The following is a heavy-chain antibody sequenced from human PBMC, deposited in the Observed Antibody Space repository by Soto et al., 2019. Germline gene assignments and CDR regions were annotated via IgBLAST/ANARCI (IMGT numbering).Heavy chain of an antibody. V-gene: IGHV1-3*01. D-gene: IGHD3-3*01. CDR2: INAGNGNT. Sequence: RASVKVSCKASGYTFTSYAMHWVRQAPGQRLEWMGWINAGNGNTKYSQKFQGRVTITRDTSASTAYMELSSLRSEDTAVYYCARGGAYYDFWSGYYTPGYYYMDVWGKGTTVTVSS. J-gene: IGHJ6*03. CDR1: GYTFTSYA. CDR3: ARGGAYYDFWSGYYTPGYYYMDV.